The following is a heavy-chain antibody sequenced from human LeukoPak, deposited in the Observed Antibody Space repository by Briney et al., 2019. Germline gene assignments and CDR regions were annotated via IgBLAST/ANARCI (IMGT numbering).Heavy chain of an antibody. CDR1: GFTFDDYA. V-gene: IGHV3-9*01. Sequence: GGSLRLSCAASGFTFDDYAMHWVRQAPGKGLEWVSGISWNSGSIGYADSVKGRFTISRDNAKNSLYLQMNSLRAEDTALYYCAKDWYSSSWYYFDYWGQGTLVTVSS. CDR3: AKDWYSSSWYYFDY. J-gene: IGHJ4*02. D-gene: IGHD6-13*01. CDR2: ISWNSGSI.